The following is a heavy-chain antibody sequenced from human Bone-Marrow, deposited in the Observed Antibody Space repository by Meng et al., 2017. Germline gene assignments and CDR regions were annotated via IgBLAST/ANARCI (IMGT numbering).Heavy chain of an antibody. CDR3: ARETIDY. Sequence: LQLVGSGGGLVQPGRSLGLSCAASGFTFSSYAMHWVRQAPGKGLEWVAVISYDGSNKYYADSVKGRFTISRDNSKNTLYLQMNSLRAEDTAVYYCARETIDYWGQGTLVTVSS. CDR1: GFTFSSYA. J-gene: IGHJ4*02. V-gene: IGHV3-30*04. CDR2: ISYDGSNK.